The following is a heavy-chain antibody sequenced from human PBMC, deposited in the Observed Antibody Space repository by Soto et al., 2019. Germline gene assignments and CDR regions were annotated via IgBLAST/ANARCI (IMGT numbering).Heavy chain of an antibody. J-gene: IGHJ5*02. CDR2: ISGSGGST. CDR1: GFTFSSYA. CDR3: AKAPNRQGPLSSRSEKWFDP. D-gene: IGHD6-13*01. V-gene: IGHV3-23*01. Sequence: GGSLRLSCAASGFTFSSYAMSWVRQAPGKGLEWVSAISGSGGSTYYADSVKGRFTISRDNSKNTLYLQMNSLRAEDTAVYYCAKAPNRQGPLSSRSEKWFDPWGQGTLVTVSS.